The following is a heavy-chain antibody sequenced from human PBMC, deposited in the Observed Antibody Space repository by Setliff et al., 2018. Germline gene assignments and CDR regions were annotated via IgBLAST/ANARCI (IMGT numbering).Heavy chain of an antibody. CDR1: GFTFATYG. CDR2: IRADASRT. D-gene: IGHD6-6*01. Sequence: GGSLRLSCAASGFTFATYGMSWVRQAPGKGLEWVSGIRADASRTYYADSVKGRFTISRDNSRNTLYLQLSSLRAEDTAIYYCAKSSGSSSSTNLEYLGPGTLVTVSS. J-gene: IGHJ4*02. CDR3: AKSSGSSSSTNLEY. V-gene: IGHV3-23*01.